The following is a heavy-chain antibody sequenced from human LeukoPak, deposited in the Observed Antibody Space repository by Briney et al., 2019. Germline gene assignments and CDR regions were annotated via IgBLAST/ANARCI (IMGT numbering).Heavy chain of an antibody. V-gene: IGHV4-59*01. D-gene: IGHD1-14*01. J-gene: IGHJ4*02. Sequence: SETLSLTCTVSGGPMSTYYWTWIRQPPGKGLEWVGFIYYTGSTNYNPSLKSRVTISVDTPKNQFSLKLSSVTAADTAVYYCAGMRITTPTVRTLDYWGQGTLVTVSS. CDR1: GGPMSTYY. CDR2: IYYTGST. CDR3: AGMRITTPTVRTLDY.